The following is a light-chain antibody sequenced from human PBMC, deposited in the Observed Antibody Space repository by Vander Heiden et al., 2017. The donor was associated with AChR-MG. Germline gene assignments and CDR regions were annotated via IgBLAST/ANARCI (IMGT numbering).Light chain of an antibody. J-gene: IGLJ2*01. CDR1: NIETKR. Sequence: SYVLTQPPSVSMAPGKPARITCGGENIETKRVRWYQQKPGQAPVLVVFDDSDRPSGIPERFSGSNSGNTATLTISRVEAGDEAAYYCQVWDNSSDHVVFGGGTMLTVL. V-gene: IGLV3-21*03. CDR2: DDS. CDR3: QVWDNSSDHVV.